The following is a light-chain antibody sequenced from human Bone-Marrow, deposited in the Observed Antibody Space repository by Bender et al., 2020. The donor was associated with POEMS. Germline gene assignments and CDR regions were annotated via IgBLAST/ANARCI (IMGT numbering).Light chain of an antibody. CDR1: SSDVGAYEF. Sequence: QSALTQPASVSGSPGQSITIPCTGTSSDVGAYEFVSWFQQHPGKAPKLIIYDVNHRPSGVSYRFSDSKSGNTASLTISGLQAEDEADYYCSSFTTRTTLVFGGGTKLTVL. CDR3: SSFTTRTTLV. V-gene: IGLV2-14*03. J-gene: IGLJ2*01. CDR2: DVN.